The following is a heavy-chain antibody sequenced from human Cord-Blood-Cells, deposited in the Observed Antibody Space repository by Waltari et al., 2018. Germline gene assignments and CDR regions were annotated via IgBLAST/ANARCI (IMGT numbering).Heavy chain of an antibody. CDR2: IYHSGST. V-gene: IGHV4-4*02. Sequence: QVQLQESGPGLVKPSGTLSLTCAVSGGSISSSNWWSWVRQPPGKGLEWIGEIYHSGSTDYNPSRKSRVTISGDKSKNQFSLKLSSGTAADTAVYYCAFHGYSSSWDAFDIWGQGTMVTVSS. D-gene: IGHD6-13*01. CDR3: AFHGYSSSWDAFDI. CDR1: GGSISSSNW. J-gene: IGHJ3*02.